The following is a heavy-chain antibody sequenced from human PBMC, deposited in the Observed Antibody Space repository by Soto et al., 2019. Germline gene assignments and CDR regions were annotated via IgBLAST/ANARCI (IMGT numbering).Heavy chain of an antibody. Sequence: ALVKVSCKASGFTFTSSAVQWVRQARGQRLEWIGWIVVGSGNTNYAQKFQERVTITRDMSTSTAYMELSSLRSEDTAVYYCAAELGNNYYDSPYYYYGMDVWGQGTTVTVSS. J-gene: IGHJ6*02. CDR3: AAELGNNYYDSPYYYYGMDV. V-gene: IGHV1-58*01. CDR1: GFTFTSSA. D-gene: IGHD3-22*01. CDR2: IVVGSGNT.